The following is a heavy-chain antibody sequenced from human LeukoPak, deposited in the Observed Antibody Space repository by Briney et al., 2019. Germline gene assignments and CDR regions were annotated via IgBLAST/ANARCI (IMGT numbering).Heavy chain of an antibody. V-gene: IGHV3-13*01. CDR2: VGIAADT. D-gene: IGHD1-26*01. CDR3: VRQKKSHGNFDY. J-gene: IGHJ4*02. CDR1: GFTFSRHG. Sequence: GGSLRLSCAPSGFTFSRHGMHWVRQAPGKGLEWVSAVGIAADTFYPGSVKGRFTISRENAKNSLYLQMNSLRVEDTAVYYCVRQKKSHGNFDYWGQGTLVTVSS.